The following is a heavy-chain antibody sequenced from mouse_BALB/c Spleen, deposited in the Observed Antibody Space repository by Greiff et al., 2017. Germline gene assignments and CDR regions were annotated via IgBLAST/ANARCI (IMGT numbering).Heavy chain of an antibody. J-gene: IGHJ1*01. CDR3: ASYYGSSYRYFDV. V-gene: IGHV1-67*01. CDR1: GYTFTDYA. Sequence: HVHVKQSGPELVRPGVSGKISCKGSGYTFTDYAMHWVKQSHAKSLEWIGVISTYSGNTNYNQKFKGKATMTVDKSSSTAYMELARLTSEDSAIYYCASYYGSSYRYFDVWGAGTTVTVSS. CDR2: ISTYSGNT. D-gene: IGHD1-1*01.